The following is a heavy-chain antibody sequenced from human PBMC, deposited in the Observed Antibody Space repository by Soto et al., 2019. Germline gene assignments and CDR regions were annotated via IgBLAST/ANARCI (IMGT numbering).Heavy chain of an antibody. CDR3: AREPGAEGHIAEAGTYHYYSSGMDV. CDR1: GYTFTGYY. V-gene: IGHV1-2*02. J-gene: IGHJ6*02. CDR2: INPNSGGT. Sequence: ASVKVSCKASGYTFTGYYMHWVRQAPGQGLEWMGWINPNSGGTNYAQKFQGRVTMTRDTSISTAYMELSRLRSDDTAVYYCAREPGAEGHIAEAGTYHYYSSGMDVWGPGTTVTVS. D-gene: IGHD6-13*01.